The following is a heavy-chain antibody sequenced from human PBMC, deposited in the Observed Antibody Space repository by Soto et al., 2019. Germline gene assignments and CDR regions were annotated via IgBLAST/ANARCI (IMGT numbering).Heavy chain of an antibody. CDR3: AIPHSSGYTPDAFDI. J-gene: IGHJ3*02. V-gene: IGHV1-18*01. Sequence: ASVKVSCKASGYTFTSYGISWVRQAPGQGLEWMGWISAYNGNTNYAQKLQGRVTMTTDTSTSTAYMELRSLRSDDTAVYYCAIPHSSGYTPDAFDIWGQGTMVTVSS. CDR1: GYTFTSYG. D-gene: IGHD3-22*01. CDR2: ISAYNGNT.